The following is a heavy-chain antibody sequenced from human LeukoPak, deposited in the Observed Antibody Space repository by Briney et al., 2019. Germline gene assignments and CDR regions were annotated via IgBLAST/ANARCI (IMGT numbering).Heavy chain of an antibody. CDR2: ISGSGGST. V-gene: IGHV3-23*01. J-gene: IGHJ5*02. CDR1: GFTFSSYA. D-gene: IGHD2-2*01. CDR3: ATRGYCGGTSCYAPQP. Sequence: PGGSLRLSCAASGFTFSSYAMSWVRQAPGKGLEWVSAISGSGGSTYYADSVKGRFTISRDNSKNTLYLQMNSLRAEDTAVYYCATRGYCGGTSCYAPQPWGQGTLVTVSS.